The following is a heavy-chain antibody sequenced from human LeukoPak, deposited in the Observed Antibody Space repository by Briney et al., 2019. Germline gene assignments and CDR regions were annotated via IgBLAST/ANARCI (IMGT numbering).Heavy chain of an antibody. J-gene: IGHJ6*03. V-gene: IGHV1-8*03. Sequence: GASVKVSCKASGYTFTSNDINWVRQATGQGLEWMGWMNPNSGNTGYAQKFQGRVTIIRNTSIRTAYMELSSLRSEDTAVYYCARWVGSPRSSYYMDVWGKGTTVTVSS. CDR3: ARWVGSPRSSYYMDV. D-gene: IGHD3-16*01. CDR2: MNPNSGNT. CDR1: GYTFTSND.